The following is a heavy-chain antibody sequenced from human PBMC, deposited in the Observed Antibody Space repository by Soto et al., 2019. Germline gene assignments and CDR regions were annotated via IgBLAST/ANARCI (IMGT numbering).Heavy chain of an antibody. Sequence: SETLSLTCTVSGGSISSYYWSWIRQPPGKGLEWFGYIYDSGITNYNPSLKSRGTISVYTSKNQFSLKLSSVTAADTAVYYCASPSLRLGGLSLTYYFDNWGQGTLVEVSS. J-gene: IGHJ4*02. D-gene: IGHD3-16*02. V-gene: IGHV4-59*01. CDR2: IYDSGIT. CDR3: ASPSLRLGGLSLTYYFDN. CDR1: GGSISSYY.